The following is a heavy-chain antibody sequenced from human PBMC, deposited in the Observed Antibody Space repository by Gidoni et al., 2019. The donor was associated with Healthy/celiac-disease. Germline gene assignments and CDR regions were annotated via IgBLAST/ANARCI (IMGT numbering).Heavy chain of an antibody. J-gene: IGHJ6*02. CDR3: ARDPAVAAMMGDYYYGMDV. CDR2: IWYDGSNK. V-gene: IGHV3-33*01. D-gene: IGHD6-19*01. Sequence: QVQLVESGGGVVQPGRSLRLSCAASGFTFRRYVLHWVRQAPGKGLEWVAVIWYDGSNKYYADSVKGRFTISRDNSKNTLYLQMNSLRAEDTAVYYCARDPAVAAMMGDYYYGMDVWGQGTTVTVSS. CDR1: GFTFRRYV.